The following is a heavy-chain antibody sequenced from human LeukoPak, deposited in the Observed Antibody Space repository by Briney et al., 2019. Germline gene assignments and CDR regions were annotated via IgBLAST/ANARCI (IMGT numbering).Heavy chain of an antibody. CDR1: GGSFSDYP. CDR2: IIPKYSAS. D-gene: IGHD3-3*02. CDR3: VRPDRIFGVPAAFDA. J-gene: IGHJ3*01. Sequence: SVKVSWKASGGSFSDYPINWVRQAPGQGLEWLGGIIPKYSASNYAQAFQGRVTITADESTNTVYMEMSGLRPDDTAVYYCVRPDRIFGVPAAFDAWGQGTLVAVSS. V-gene: IGHV1-69*13.